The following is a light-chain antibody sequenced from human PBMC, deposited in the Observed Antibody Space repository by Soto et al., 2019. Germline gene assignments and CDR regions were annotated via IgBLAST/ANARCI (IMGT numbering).Light chain of an antibody. J-gene: IGLJ2*01. Sequence: QSVLTQPPSASGTPGQRVTISCSGSNSNIGSKYVYWYQQLPGTAPKLLLYRNNQRPSGVLDRFSGSKSGTSASLAISGLRSEDEADYYCAAWDNSLVCRPAFGGGTKLTVL. CDR3: AAWDNSLVCRPA. CDR1: NSNIGSKY. V-gene: IGLV1-47*01. CDR2: RNN.